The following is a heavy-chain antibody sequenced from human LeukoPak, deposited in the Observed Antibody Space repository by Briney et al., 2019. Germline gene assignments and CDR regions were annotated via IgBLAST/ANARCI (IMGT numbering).Heavy chain of an antibody. Sequence: SETLSLTCTVSGGSISSSSYCWGWIRQPPGKGLEWIGSIYSGSTNYNPSLKSRVTISVDTSKNQFSLKLSSVTAADTAVYYCARPGGAIRYFDYWGQGTLVTVSS. J-gene: IGHJ4*02. CDR3: ARPGGAIRYFDY. CDR1: GGSISSSSYC. V-gene: IGHV4-39*07. CDR2: IYSGST. D-gene: IGHD3-10*01.